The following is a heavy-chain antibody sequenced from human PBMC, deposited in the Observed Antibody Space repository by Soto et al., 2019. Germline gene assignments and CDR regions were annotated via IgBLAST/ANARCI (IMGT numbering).Heavy chain of an antibody. V-gene: IGHV4-30-4*01. CDR3: AREVAVAGDFDY. J-gene: IGHJ4*02. CDR2: IYYSGST. CDR1: GGSISSGDYY. Sequence: PSETLCLTCTVSGGSISSGDYYWSWIRQPPGKGLEWIGYIYYSGSTYYNPSLKSRVTISVDTSKNQFSLKLSSVTAADTAVYYCAREVAVAGDFDYWGQGTLVTVSS. D-gene: IGHD6-19*01.